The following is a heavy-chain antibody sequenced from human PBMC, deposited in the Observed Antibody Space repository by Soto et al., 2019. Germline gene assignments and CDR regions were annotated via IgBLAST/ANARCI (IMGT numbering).Heavy chain of an antibody. CDR3: GRHGTTRGVIPREFDI. V-gene: IGHV4-39*01. CDR2: THYTGDT. J-gene: IGHJ3*02. D-gene: IGHD2-21*01. Sequence: SETLSLTCTVSCDSITIDNDYWDWLRQSPGKGLEWIATTHYTGDTYYNPSLKSRVTISVDTSKNQFSLRLTSVTAADTAVYYCGRHGTTRGVIPREFDIWGQGTMVT. CDR1: CDSITIDNDY.